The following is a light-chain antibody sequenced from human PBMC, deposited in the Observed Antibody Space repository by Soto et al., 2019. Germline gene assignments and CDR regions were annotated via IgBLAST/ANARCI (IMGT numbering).Light chain of an antibody. CDR1: SSKIGAGYD. Sequence: QSVRTQPPSMSGAPGQRVTISCTGSSSKIGAGYDVHWYQQLPGTAPKLLIYGNSNRPSGVPDRFSGSKSGTSASLAITGLQAEDEADYYCQSYDSSLSGVVFGGGTKLTVL. J-gene: IGLJ2*01. V-gene: IGLV1-40*01. CDR2: GNS. CDR3: QSYDSSLSGVV.